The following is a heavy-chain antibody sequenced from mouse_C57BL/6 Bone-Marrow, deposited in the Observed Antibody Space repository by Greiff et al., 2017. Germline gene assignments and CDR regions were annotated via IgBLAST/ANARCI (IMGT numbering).Heavy chain of an antibody. J-gene: IGHJ3*01. CDR2: IWSDGST. Sequence: VQLVESGPGLVAPSQSLSITCTVSGFSLTSYGVHWVRQPPGKGLEWLVVIWSDGSTTYNSALKSRLSISKDNSKSQVFLKMNSLQTDDTAMYYCARPYDGYYTAWFAYWGQGTLVTVSA. CDR1: GFSLTSYG. V-gene: IGHV2-6*03. D-gene: IGHD2-3*01. CDR3: ARPYDGYYTAWFAY.